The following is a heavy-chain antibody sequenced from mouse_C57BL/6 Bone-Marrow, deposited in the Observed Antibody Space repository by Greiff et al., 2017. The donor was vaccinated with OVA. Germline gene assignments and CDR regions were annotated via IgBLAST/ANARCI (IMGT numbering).Heavy chain of an antibody. V-gene: IGHV1-26*01. CDR2: INPNNGGT. D-gene: IGHD5-5*01. Sequence: VQLQQSGPELVKPGASVKISCKASGYTFTDYYMNWVKQSHGKSLEWIGDINPNNGGTSYNQKFKGKATLTVDKSSSTAYMELRSLTSEDSAVYYCARLLPYFDYWGQGTTLTVSS. CDR1: GYTFTDYY. J-gene: IGHJ2*01. CDR3: ARLLPYFDY.